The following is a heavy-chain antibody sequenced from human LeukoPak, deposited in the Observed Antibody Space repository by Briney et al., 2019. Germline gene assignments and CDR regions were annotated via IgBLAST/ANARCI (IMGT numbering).Heavy chain of an antibody. D-gene: IGHD4-17*01. CDR3: ARDRGDDYGEYYFDY. Sequence: SVKVSCKASGGTFSSYAISWVRQAPGQGLEWMGGIVPIFGTANYAQKFQGRVTITADESTSTAYMELSSLRSEDTAVYYCARDRGDDYGEYYFDYWGQGTLVTVSS. V-gene: IGHV1-69*13. CDR1: GGTFSSYA. J-gene: IGHJ4*02. CDR2: IVPIFGTA.